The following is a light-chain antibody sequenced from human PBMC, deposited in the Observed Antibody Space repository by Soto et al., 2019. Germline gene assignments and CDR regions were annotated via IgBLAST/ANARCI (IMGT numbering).Light chain of an antibody. CDR2: GAS. V-gene: IGKV3-15*01. Sequence: DIVMTQSPATLSVSPGERATLSCRASQSVSSNLAWYQHKPGQAPRLLIYGASTRATGIPARFSGSGSGTEFTLTISSLQSEDFAVYYCQQYNNWPWAFGQGTKV. CDR1: QSVSSN. CDR3: QQYNNWPWA. J-gene: IGKJ1*01.